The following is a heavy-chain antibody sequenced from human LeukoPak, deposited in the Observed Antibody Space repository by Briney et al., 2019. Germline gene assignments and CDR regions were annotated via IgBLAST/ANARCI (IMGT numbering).Heavy chain of an antibody. CDR2: ITASSTYI. V-gene: IGHV3-21*01. CDR1: GFSFSRSS. J-gene: IGHJ4*02. D-gene: IGHD3-22*01. Sequence: GGSLRLSCAASGFSFSRSSMGWVRQAPGKGLEWVSSITASSTYIYYADSVKGRFTISRDNVEKSVYLQMNSLRAEDTAVYYCAREYYYDAHAANDWGQGELFTVSS. CDR3: AREYYYDAHAAND.